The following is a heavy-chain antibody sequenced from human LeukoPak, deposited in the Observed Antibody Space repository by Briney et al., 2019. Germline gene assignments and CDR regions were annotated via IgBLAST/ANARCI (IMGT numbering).Heavy chain of an antibody. J-gene: IGHJ2*01. CDR3: ARDRSTVTTARLLWYFDL. V-gene: IGHV4-4*02. CDR2: IYHSGST. CDR1: SGSISSSNW. D-gene: IGHD4-17*01. Sequence: SGTLSLTCAVSSGSISSSNWWSWVRQPPGKGLEWIGEIYHSGSTNYNPSLKSRVTISVDKSKNQFSLKLSSVTAADTAVYYCARDRSTVTTARLLWYFDLWGRGTLVTVSS.